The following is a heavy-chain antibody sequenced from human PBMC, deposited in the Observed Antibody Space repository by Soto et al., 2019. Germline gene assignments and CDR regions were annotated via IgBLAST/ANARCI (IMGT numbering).Heavy chain of an antibody. CDR2: ISSSSSTI. CDR3: ARSEVSAAAGLGNYYYYYYYMDV. Sequence: DVQLVESGGGLVQPGGSLRLSCAASGFTFSTYSMNWVRQAPGKGLEWVSYISSSSSTIYYADSVKGRFTISRDNAKNSLSLQMNSLRAEDTAVYYCARSEVSAAAGLGNYYYYYYYMDVWGKGTTVTVSS. CDR1: GFTFSTYS. D-gene: IGHD6-13*01. J-gene: IGHJ6*03. V-gene: IGHV3-48*01.